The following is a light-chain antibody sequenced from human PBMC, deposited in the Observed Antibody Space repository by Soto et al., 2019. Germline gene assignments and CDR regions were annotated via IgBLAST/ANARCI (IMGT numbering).Light chain of an antibody. CDR3: QKYNSAPLT. CDR2: AAS. J-gene: IGKJ4*01. V-gene: IGKV1-27*01. Sequence: DIQMTQSPSSLSASVGDRVTITCRASQGIRNYLAWYQQKPGKVPKLLIYAASTLQSGVPSRFSGSGSRTDFSLTISSLQPEDVATYYCQKYNSAPLTFGGGTKVEIK. CDR1: QGIRNY.